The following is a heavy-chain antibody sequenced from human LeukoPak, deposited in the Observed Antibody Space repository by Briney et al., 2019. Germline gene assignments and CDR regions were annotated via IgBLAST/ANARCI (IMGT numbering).Heavy chain of an antibody. V-gene: IGHV4-34*01. CDR2: INHSGST. CDR1: GGSFSGYY. J-gene: IGHJ5*02. D-gene: IGHD1-26*01. Sequence: SETLSLTCAVYGGSFSGYYWSWIRQPPGKGLEWIGEINHSGSTNYNPSLKSRVTISVDTSKNQFSLKLSSVTAADTAVYYCARRVGANIKRLNWFDPWGQGTLVTVSS. CDR3: ARRVGANIKRLNWFDP.